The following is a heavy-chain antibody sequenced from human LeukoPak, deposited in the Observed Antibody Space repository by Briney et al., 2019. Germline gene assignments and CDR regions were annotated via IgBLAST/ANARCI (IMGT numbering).Heavy chain of an antibody. D-gene: IGHD4-11*01. CDR2: VSGSGSTT. CDR1: GFTFSNYA. V-gene: IGHV3-23*01. J-gene: IGHJ6*03. Sequence: GGSLRLSCGVSGFTFSNYAMSWVRQAPGKGLEWVSVVSGSGSTTDYADSVKGRFTLSRDNAKNSLYLQMNSLRAEDTAVYYCAREVNYYYYYMDVWGKGTTVTVSS. CDR3: AREVNYYYYYMDV.